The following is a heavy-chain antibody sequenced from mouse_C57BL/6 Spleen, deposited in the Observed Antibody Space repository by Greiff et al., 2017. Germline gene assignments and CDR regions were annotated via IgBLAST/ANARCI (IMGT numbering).Heavy chain of an antibody. D-gene: IGHD1-1*01. CDR3: ARDYYGSSFDY. CDR2: ISYDGSN. V-gene: IGHV3-6*01. Sequence: ESGPGLVKPSPSLSLTCSVTGYSITSGYYWNWIRQFPGNKLEWMGYISYDGSNNYNPSLKNRISITRDTSTNQFFLKLNSVTTEDTATYYCARDYYGSSFDYWGQGTTRTVSS. J-gene: IGHJ2*01. CDR1: GYSITSGYY.